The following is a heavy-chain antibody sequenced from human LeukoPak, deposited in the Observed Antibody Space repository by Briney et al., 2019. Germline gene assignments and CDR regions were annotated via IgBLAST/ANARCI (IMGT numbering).Heavy chain of an antibody. D-gene: IGHD1-7*01. V-gene: IGHV3-66*02. Sequence: GVSLRLSCAVSGFTVSTNYMSWVRQAPGKGLEWVSVIHSGGSTYYADSVKGRFTISRDSSKNTLFLQMNSLRAEDTAVYYCARVRGSGTTYGYWGQGTLVTVSS. J-gene: IGHJ4*02. CDR1: GFTVSTNY. CDR2: IHSGGST. CDR3: ARVRGSGTTYGY.